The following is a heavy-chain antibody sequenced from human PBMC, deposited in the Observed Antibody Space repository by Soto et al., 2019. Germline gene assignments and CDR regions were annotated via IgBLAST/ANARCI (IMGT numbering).Heavy chain of an antibody. CDR3: ASLPGAVAATDRRGDV. D-gene: IGHD6-19*01. Sequence: GGSLRLSCAASGFTFSDYPMHWVRQAPGKGLELVAVISYDGSNIYHADSVRGRFTISRDNSKNTLYLQMNSLRAEDTAVYYCASLPGAVAATDRRGDVWGQGTTVTVSS. CDR2: ISYDGSNI. CDR1: GFTFSDYP. V-gene: IGHV3-30-3*01. J-gene: IGHJ6*02.